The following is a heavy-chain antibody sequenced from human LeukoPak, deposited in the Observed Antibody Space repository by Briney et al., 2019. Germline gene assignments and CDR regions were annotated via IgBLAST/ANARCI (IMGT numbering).Heavy chain of an antibody. V-gene: IGHV1-69*06. J-gene: IGHJ6*03. Sequence: SVKVSCKASGYTFTGYYMHWVRQTPGQGLEWMGGIIPIFGTTNYAQKFQDRVTITADKSTSTAYMKLSSLRSEDTAVYFCARVVGLTGYSSNWYSGYYYYMDVWGKGTTVTVSS. D-gene: IGHD6-13*01. CDR1: GYTFTGYY. CDR3: ARVVGLTGYSSNWYSGYYYYMDV. CDR2: IIPIFGTT.